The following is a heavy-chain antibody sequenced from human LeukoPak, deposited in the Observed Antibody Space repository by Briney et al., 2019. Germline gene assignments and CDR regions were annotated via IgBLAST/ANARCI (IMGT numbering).Heavy chain of an antibody. Sequence: PGGSLRLSCGASGFTFSSYWMSWVRQAPGKGREWVANIKQDGSEKYYVDSVKGRFTISRDNAKNSLYLQMNSLRAEDTAVYYCARGLDSSGYKYYFDYWGQGTLVTVSS. J-gene: IGHJ4*02. D-gene: IGHD3-22*01. CDR1: GFTFSSYW. CDR3: ARGLDSSGYKYYFDY. CDR2: IKQDGSEK. V-gene: IGHV3-7*01.